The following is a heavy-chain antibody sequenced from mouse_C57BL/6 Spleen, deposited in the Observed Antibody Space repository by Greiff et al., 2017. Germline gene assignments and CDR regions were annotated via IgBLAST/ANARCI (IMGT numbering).Heavy chain of an antibody. CDR3: ARNYGSSYAMDY. V-gene: IGHV1-50*01. Sequence: QVHVKQPGAELVKPGASVKLSCKASGYTFTSYWMQWVKQRPGPGLEWIGEIDPSDSYTNYNQKFKGKATLTVDTSSSTAYMQLSSLTSEDSAVYYCARNYGSSYAMDYWGQGTSVTVSS. CDR2: IDPSDSYT. CDR1: GYTFTSYW. J-gene: IGHJ4*01. D-gene: IGHD1-1*01.